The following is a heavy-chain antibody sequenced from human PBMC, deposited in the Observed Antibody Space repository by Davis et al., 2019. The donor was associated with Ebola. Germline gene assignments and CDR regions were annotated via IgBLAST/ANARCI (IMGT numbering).Heavy chain of an antibody. V-gene: IGHV1-18*01. CDR1: GYTLPSYG. CDR2: ISAYNGNK. Sequence: ASVTVSCQASGYTLPSYGLSWVRQAPGKGREWMGWISAYNGNKNYAQKLQGRVTMTTDTSTSTAYMELRSLRSDDTAVYYCARAPSIAAARGLYFYYGMDVWGQGTTVTVSS. J-gene: IGHJ6*02. CDR3: ARAPSIAAARGLYFYYGMDV. D-gene: IGHD6-13*01.